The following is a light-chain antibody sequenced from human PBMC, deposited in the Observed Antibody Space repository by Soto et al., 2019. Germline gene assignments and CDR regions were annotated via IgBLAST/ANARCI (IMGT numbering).Light chain of an antibody. V-gene: IGKV3-15*01. CDR2: GAS. CDR1: QSISSN. J-gene: IGKJ4*01. CDR3: QQYNNWPPLT. Sequence: EIVMTQSPATLSVSPGEGATLSCRASQSISSNLAWYQQKPGQAPKLLIYGASTRATGIPARFSGSGSGTEFTLTISSLQSEDFAVYYCQQYNNWPPLTFGGGTKVEIK.